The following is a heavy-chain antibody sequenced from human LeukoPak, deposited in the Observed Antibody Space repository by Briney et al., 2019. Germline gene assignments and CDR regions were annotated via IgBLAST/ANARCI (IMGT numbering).Heavy chain of an antibody. J-gene: IGHJ4*02. D-gene: IGHD5-18*01. CDR3: ARVADTSMVTPGFDS. CDR1: GYNFNRYA. Sequence: ASVKVSCKTSGYNFNRYAITWVRQAPGQGLEWMGWVSTSSGDTNYAETFQGRVAMTTDTVTKTAYMELRRLRSGDTAIYFCARVADTSMVTPGFDSWGQGTLVTVSS. V-gene: IGHV1-18*01. CDR2: VSTSSGDT.